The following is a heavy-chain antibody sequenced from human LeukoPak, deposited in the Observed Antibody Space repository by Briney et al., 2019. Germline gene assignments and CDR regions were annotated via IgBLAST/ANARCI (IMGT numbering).Heavy chain of an antibody. CDR1: GFSFIRYG. CDR3: AKRPSDYGDYVTYFDY. Sequence: GGSLRLSCAASGFSFIRYGMHWVRQAPGKGREWVGVISDDGRNKNYADSVKGRFTISRDNSKDTLYLQMNSLRDEDTAVYYCAKRPSDYGDYVTYFDYWGQGTLVTVSS. V-gene: IGHV3-30*18. D-gene: IGHD4-17*01. CDR2: ISDDGRNK. J-gene: IGHJ4*02.